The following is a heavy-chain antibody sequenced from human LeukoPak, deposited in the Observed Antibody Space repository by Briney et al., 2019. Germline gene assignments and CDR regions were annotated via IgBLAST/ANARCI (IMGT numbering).Heavy chain of an antibody. V-gene: IGHV4-59*08. CDR1: ADSITSGY. J-gene: IGHJ1*01. Sequence: SETLSLTCSISADSITSGYWSWIRQPPGKGLEWIGYIYGIENTDYNPSLKSRVTISLDTSKNQLSLNLTAVTAADTAVYYCAGRGQRYLRDWGQGTLVTVSS. CDR2: IYGIENT. D-gene: IGHD2-15*01. CDR3: AGRGQRYLRD.